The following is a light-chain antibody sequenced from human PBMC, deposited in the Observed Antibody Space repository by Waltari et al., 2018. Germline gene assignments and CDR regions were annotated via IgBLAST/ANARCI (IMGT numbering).Light chain of an antibody. J-gene: IGKJ1*01. CDR1: QGTGNF. Sequence: DIQMTQSPSSLSASVGDRVTIPCRASQGTGNFLAWFHQKPGEVPKLLIYAISTLQSGVPSRFSGSGSATDFTLTISSLQPEDVGTYYCHKYNSAPWTFGPGTKV. CDR3: HKYNSAPWT. CDR2: AIS. V-gene: IGKV1-27*01.